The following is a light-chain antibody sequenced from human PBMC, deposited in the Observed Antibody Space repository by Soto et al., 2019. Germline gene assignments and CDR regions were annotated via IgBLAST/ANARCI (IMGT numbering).Light chain of an antibody. CDR1: QSVSSSY. CDR3: QQYGNSPYT. J-gene: IGKJ2*01. V-gene: IGKV3D-20*01. CDR2: DAS. Sequence: EIVLTQSPATLSLSPGERATLSCWASQSVSSSYLAWYQQKPGLAPRLLIYDASSRATGIPDRFSGSGSGTDFTLTISRLEPEDFAVYYCQQYGNSPYTFGQGTKVEIK.